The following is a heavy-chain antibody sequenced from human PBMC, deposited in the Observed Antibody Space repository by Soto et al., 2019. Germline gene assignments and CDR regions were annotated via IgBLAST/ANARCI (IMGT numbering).Heavy chain of an antibody. Sequence: QVQLQESGPGLVKPSETLSLTCTVSGGSISNFYWSWIRQSPGKGLEWIGYGYMYYSGSTYYNPSLESRVTISVDTSKNPISLKLTSVTAEDTALYYCARGSLSTETATALDVWGPGTMVTVSS. D-gene: IGHD2-21*02. CDR2: MYYSGST. V-gene: IGHV4-59*01. J-gene: IGHJ3*01. CDR3: ARGSLSTETATALDV. CDR1: GGSISNFY.